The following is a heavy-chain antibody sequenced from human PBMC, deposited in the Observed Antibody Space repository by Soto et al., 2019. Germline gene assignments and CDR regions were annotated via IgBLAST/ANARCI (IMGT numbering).Heavy chain of an antibody. V-gene: IGHV4-61*01. D-gene: IGHD2-15*01. J-gene: IGHJ4*02. Sequence: QVQLQESGPGLVKPSETLSLTCTVSGGSVSSGSYYWSWIRQPPGKGLEWIGYIYYSGSTNYNPSLKRRATISVDTSKNQFSLKLSSVTAADTAVYYWAREFDCSGGSCYDYWGQGTLVTVSS. CDR1: GGSVSSGSYY. CDR2: IYYSGST. CDR3: AREFDCSGGSCYDY.